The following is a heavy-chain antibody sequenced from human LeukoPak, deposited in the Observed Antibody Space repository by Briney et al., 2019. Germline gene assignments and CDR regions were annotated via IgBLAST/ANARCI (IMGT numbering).Heavy chain of an antibody. V-gene: IGHV4-39*07. CDR3: ARDSGYYGSGSYYS. CDR2: IYYSGST. D-gene: IGHD3-10*01. Sequence: SETLSLTCTASGGSISSSSYYWGWIRQPPGKGLEWIGSIYYSGSTYYNPSLKSRVTISVDTSKNQFSLKLSSVTAADTAVYYCARDSGYYGSGSYYSWGQGTLVTVSS. J-gene: IGHJ4*02. CDR1: GGSISSSSYY.